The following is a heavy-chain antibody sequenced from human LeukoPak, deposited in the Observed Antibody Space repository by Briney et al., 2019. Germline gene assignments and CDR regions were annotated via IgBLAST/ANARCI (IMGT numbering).Heavy chain of an antibody. V-gene: IGHV3-30*03. CDR1: GFTFSSYG. D-gene: IGHD3-9*01. J-gene: IGHJ4*02. Sequence: PGGSLRLSCAASGFTFSSYGMHWVRQAPGKGLEWVAVISYDGSNKYYADSVKGRFTISRDNSKNTLYLQMNSLRAEDTAVYYCLTSAYYFDYWGQGTLVTVSS. CDR3: LTSAYYFDY. CDR2: ISYDGSNK.